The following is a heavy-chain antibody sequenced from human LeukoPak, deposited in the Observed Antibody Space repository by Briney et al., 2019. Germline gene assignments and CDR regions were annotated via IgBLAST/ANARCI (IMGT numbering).Heavy chain of an antibody. CDR2: INHSGST. J-gene: IGHJ4*02. D-gene: IGHD3-9*01. V-gene: IGHV4-34*01. CDR1: GGSFSGYH. Sequence: SETLSLTCAVYGGSFSGYHWSWIRQPPGKGLEWIGEINHSGSTNYNPSLKSRVTISVDTSKNQFSLKLSSVTAADTAVYYCARKPYYDILTGYPGDFDYWGQGTLVTVSS. CDR3: ARKPYYDILTGYPGDFDY.